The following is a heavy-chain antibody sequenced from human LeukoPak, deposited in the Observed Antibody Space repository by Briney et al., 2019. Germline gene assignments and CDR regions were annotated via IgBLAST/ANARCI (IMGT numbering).Heavy chain of an antibody. CDR3: ARDGVHCSSTSCYFDY. Sequence: GGSLRLSCAASGFTFSTYSMNWVRQAPGKGLEWVSVFGSSSSYIYYADSVKGRFAISRDNAKNSLYLQMNSLRAEDTAMYYCARDGVHCSSTSCYFDYWGQGTLVTVSS. CDR1: GFTFSTYS. CDR2: FGSSSSYI. D-gene: IGHD2-2*01. V-gene: IGHV3-21*01. J-gene: IGHJ4*02.